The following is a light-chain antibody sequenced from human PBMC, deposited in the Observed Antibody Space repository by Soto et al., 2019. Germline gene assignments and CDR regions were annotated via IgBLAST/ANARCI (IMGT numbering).Light chain of an antibody. CDR2: SND. Sequence: QLVLTQSPSASGTPGQRVTISCSGSNSNIGRNTVSWYQQFPGTAPKLLIYSNDQRPSGVPDRFSGSKSGTSASLAISGLQSEDESDYYCAARDDSLNGWVFGGGTKLTVL. V-gene: IGLV1-44*01. CDR3: AARDDSLNGWV. CDR1: NSNIGRNT. J-gene: IGLJ3*02.